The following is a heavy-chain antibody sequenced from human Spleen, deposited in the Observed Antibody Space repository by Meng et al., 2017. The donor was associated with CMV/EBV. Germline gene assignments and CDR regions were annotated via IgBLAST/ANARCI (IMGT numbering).Heavy chain of an antibody. D-gene: IGHD7-27*01. CDR1: GYSFTTYW. CDR2: IYPADSDV. Sequence: GESLKISCKASGYSFTTYWIGWVRQMPGKGLEWMGIIYPADSDVRYTPSFQGQVTISADKSISTAYLQWSSLKASDTAIYYCARRLAELGTLPHFDYWGQGTLVTVSS. V-gene: IGHV5-51*01. CDR3: ARRLAELGTLPHFDY. J-gene: IGHJ4*02.